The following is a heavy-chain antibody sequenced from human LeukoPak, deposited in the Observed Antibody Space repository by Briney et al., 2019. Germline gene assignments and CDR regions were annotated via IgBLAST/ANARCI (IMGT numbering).Heavy chain of an antibody. D-gene: IGHD2-2*01. CDR1: GFTVSSNY. CDR3: ARGPGYCSSTSCWGDNWFDP. V-gene: IGHV3-53*01. CDR2: IYSGGST. Sequence: GGSLRLSCAASGFTVSSNYMSWVRQAPGKGLEWVSVIYSGGSTYYADSVKGRFTISRDNSKNTLYLQMNSLRAEDTAVYYCARGPGYCSSTSCWGDNWFDPWGQGTLVTVSS. J-gene: IGHJ5*02.